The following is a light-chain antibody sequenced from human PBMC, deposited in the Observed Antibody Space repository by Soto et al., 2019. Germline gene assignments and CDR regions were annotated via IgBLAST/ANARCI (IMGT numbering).Light chain of an antibody. CDR3: VLYMKGDIRV. J-gene: IGLJ2*01. Sequence: QTVVTQEASLSVSPGGTVTLTFGLTSGSVSSRYYPSWYRQDPGQTPRTLIYSGDIRSSGVTDRFSGSILGSKAALTITGAQADDESVYYCVLYMKGDIRVFGGGTKLTVL. CDR2: SGD. CDR1: SGSVSSRYY. V-gene: IGLV8-61*01.